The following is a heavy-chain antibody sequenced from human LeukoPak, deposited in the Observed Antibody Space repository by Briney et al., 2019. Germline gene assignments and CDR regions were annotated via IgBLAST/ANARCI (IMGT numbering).Heavy chain of an antibody. Sequence: GGSLRLSCAASGFTFSSYWMSCVRQAPGKGLEWVANIKQDGSEKYYVDSVKGRFTISRDNAKNSLYLQMNSLRAEDTAVYYCAAQYYDLWSGMYYFDYWGQGTLVTVSS. CDR3: AAQYYDLWSGMYYFDY. CDR1: GFTFSSYW. D-gene: IGHD3-3*01. J-gene: IGHJ4*02. V-gene: IGHV3-7*01. CDR2: IKQDGSEK.